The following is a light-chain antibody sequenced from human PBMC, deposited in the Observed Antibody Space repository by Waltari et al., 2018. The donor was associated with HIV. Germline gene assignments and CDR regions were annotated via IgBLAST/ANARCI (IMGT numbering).Light chain of an antibody. Sequence: DIQMTQAPSPLSASVGARVPITCRASQRVSTYVNWYQQRAGRAPKLLIYAASNLQSGVPSRFSGSGSGTDFTLTISSLQPEDFATYYCQQSYNFPWTFGQGTKVEI. CDR2: AAS. CDR3: QQSYNFPWT. V-gene: IGKV1-39*01. CDR1: QRVSTY. J-gene: IGKJ1*01.